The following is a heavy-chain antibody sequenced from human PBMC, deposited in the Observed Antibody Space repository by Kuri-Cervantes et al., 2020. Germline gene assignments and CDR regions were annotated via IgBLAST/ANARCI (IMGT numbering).Heavy chain of an antibody. Sequence: GGSLRLSCAASGFTFSSYGMSWVRQASGKGLECVSTISGSGGSTYYADSVKGRFTISRDNSKNTLYLQMNSLRAEDTAVYYCAKVGSGYYRFDYWGQGTLVTVSS. CDR2: ISGSGGST. J-gene: IGHJ4*02. D-gene: IGHD3-3*01. CDR1: GFTFSSYG. CDR3: AKVGSGYYRFDY. V-gene: IGHV3-23*01.